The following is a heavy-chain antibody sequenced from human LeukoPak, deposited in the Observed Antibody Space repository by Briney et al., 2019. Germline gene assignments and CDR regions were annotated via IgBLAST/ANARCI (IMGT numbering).Heavy chain of an antibody. D-gene: IGHD6-13*01. CDR3: ARGLYSSSWNGAYDI. CDR1: GGSISSYY. CDR2: IYYSGST. Sequence: SETLSLTCTVSGGSISSYYWSWIRQPPGKGLEWIGYIYYSGSTNYNPSLKSRVTISVDTSKNQFSLKLSSVTAADTAVYYCARGLYSSSWNGAYDIWGQGTMVTVSS. J-gene: IGHJ3*02. V-gene: IGHV4-59*01.